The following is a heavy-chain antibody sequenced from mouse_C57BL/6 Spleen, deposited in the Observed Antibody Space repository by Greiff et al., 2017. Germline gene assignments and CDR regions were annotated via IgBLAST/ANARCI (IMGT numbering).Heavy chain of an antibody. J-gene: IGHJ1*03. D-gene: IGHD2-3*01. CDR2: INPGSGGT. CDR3: ARDGYYWYFDV. V-gene: IGHV1-54*01. Sequence: QVQLQQPGAELVRPGTSVKVSCKASGYAFTNYLIEWVKQRPGQGLEWIGVINPGSGGTNYNEKFKGKATLTADKSSSTAYMQISSLTSEDSAVYFCARDGYYWYFDVWGTGTTVTVSS. CDR1: GYAFTNYL.